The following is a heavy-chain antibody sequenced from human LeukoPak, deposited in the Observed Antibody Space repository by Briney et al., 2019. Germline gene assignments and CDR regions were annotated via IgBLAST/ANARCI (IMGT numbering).Heavy chain of an antibody. CDR2: IYPRDSDT. J-gene: IGHJ4*02. CDR3: ARRQYSGYDCDF. Sequence: GQSLKISCKASGYIFTNYWISCLRQMPGKGLEWMGIIYPRDSDTRYSPSFQGQVTVSADKSISTAYLQWNTLEASDTAMYYCARRQYSGYDCDFWGEGTLVTVSS. CDR1: GYIFTNYW. D-gene: IGHD5-12*01. V-gene: IGHV5-51*01.